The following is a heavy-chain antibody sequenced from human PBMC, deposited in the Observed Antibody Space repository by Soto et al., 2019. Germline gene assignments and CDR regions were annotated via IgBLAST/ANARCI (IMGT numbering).Heavy chain of an antibody. CDR2: ISSTTNYI. D-gene: IGHD3-16*01. J-gene: IGHJ4*02. V-gene: IGHV3-21*04. Sequence: PGGSLRLSCAASGFTFTRYSMNSVRQAPGKGLEWVSSISSTTNYIYYGDSMKGRFTISRDNAKNSLYLEMNSLRAADTAVYFCATYTAFAKYYFDYWGRGTLVTVSS. CDR1: GFTFTRYS. CDR3: ATYTAFAKYYFDY.